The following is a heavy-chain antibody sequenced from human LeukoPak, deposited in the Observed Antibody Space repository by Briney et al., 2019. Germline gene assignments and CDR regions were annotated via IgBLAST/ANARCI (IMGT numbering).Heavy chain of an antibody. Sequence: NPSETLSLTCTVSGGSISSSSYYWGWIRQPPGKGLEWIGSIYYSGSTYYNPSLKSRVTISVDTSKNQFSLKLSSVTAADTAVYYCAMRRITTISAFDIWGQGTMVTVSS. CDR3: AMRRITTISAFDI. D-gene: IGHD3-22*01. V-gene: IGHV4-39*01. CDR2: IYYSGST. CDR1: GGSISSSSYY. J-gene: IGHJ3*02.